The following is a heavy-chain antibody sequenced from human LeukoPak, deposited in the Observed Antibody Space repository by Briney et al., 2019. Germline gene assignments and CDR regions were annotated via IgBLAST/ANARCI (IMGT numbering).Heavy chain of an antibody. CDR1: GFTVSSNY. CDR3: ARADVRYCSSTSCYTDAFDI. V-gene: IGHV3-48*01. Sequence: GGSLRLSCAASGFTVSSNYMSWVRQAPGKGLEWVSYISSSSSTIYYADSVKGRFTISRDNAKNSLYLQMNSLRAEDTAVYYCARADVRYCSSTSCYTDAFDIWGQGTMVTVSS. J-gene: IGHJ3*02. CDR2: ISSSSSTI. D-gene: IGHD2-2*02.